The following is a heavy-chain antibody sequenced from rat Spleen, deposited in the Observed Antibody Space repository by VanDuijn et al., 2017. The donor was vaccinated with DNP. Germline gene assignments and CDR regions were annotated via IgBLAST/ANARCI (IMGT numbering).Heavy chain of an antibody. D-gene: IGHD3-6*01. Sequence: EVQLVETGGGLVQPGRSLKVSCVASGFPFSSHWMYWIRQAPGKGLEWIASINTDGGSTYYPDSVKGRFTVSRDNAANTVYLQMKSLRSEDTATYFCAKPSIGGTMEGWGQGTSVTVSS. CDR3: AKPSIGGTMEG. CDR1: GFPFSSHW. J-gene: IGHJ4*01. V-gene: IGHV5-58*01. CDR2: INTDGGST.